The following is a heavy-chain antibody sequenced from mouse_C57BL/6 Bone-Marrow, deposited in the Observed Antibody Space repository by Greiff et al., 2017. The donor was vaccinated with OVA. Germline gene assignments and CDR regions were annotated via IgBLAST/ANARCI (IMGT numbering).Heavy chain of an antibody. J-gene: IGHJ3*01. CDR2: IDPSDSYT. CDR3: ASAVFAY. V-gene: IGHV1-50*01. Sequence: QVQLQQPGAELVKPGASVKLSCKASGYTFTSYWMQWVKQRPGQGLEWIGEIDPSDSYTNYNQKFKGKATLTVDKSSYTAYMQLNSLTSEDSAVYYCASAVFAYWGQGTLVTVSA. CDR1: GYTFTSYW.